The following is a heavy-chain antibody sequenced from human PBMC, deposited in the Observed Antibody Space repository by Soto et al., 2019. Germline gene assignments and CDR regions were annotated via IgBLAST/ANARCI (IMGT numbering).Heavy chain of an antibody. CDR3: AKVPVPDRHYYGSGSYLYYFDY. V-gene: IGHV3-23*01. CDR2: ISGSGGST. J-gene: IGHJ4*02. Sequence: GSLRLSCAASGFTFSSYAMSWVRQAPGKGLEWVSAISGSGGSTYYADSVKGRFTISRDNSKNTLYLQMNSLRAEDTAVYYCAKVPVPDRHYYGSGSYLYYFDYWGQGTLVTSPQ. CDR1: GFTFSSYA. D-gene: IGHD3-10*01.